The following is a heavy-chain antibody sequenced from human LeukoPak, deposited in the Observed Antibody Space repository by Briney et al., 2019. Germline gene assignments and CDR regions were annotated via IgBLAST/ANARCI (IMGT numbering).Heavy chain of an antibody. J-gene: IGHJ3*02. CDR2: IYHSGST. D-gene: IGHD1-14*01. V-gene: IGHV4-4*02. CDR3: ARSGSYPDHDAFDI. Sequence: SGTLSLTCAVSGGSISSSNWWSWVRQPPGKGLEWIGEIYHSGSTNYNPSLKSRVTISVDKSKNQFSLKLSSVTAADTAVYYCARSGSYPDHDAFDIWGQGTMVTVSS. CDR1: GGSISSSNW.